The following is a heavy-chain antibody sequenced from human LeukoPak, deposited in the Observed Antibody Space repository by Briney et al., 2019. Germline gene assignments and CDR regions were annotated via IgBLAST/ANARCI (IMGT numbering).Heavy chain of an antibody. D-gene: IGHD1-26*01. Sequence: GGSLRLSCAASGFTFSTYGMNWVRQAPGKGLEWVPSISSSSSYIYYADSVKGRFTISRDNAKNSLYLQMNSLKTEDTAVYFCATFPTGSWSAYWGQGTLVTVSS. CDR3: ATFPTGSWSAY. CDR2: ISSSSSYI. J-gene: IGHJ4*02. CDR1: GFTFSTYG. V-gene: IGHV3-21*04.